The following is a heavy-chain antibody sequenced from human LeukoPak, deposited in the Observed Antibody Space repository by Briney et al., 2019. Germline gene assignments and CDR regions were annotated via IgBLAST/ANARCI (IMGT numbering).Heavy chain of an antibody. CDR3: ARDMHYYDSSGYSDY. CDR2: MSYDGSNK. J-gene: IGHJ4*02. V-gene: IGHV3-30-3*01. Sequence: GGSLRLSCPASGFTFSSYAMHWVRQAPGKGLEWVAVMSYDGSNKYYADSVKGRFTISRDNSKNTLYLQMNSLRAEDTAVYYCARDMHYYDSSGYSDYWGQGTLVTVSS. D-gene: IGHD3-22*01. CDR1: GFTFSSYA.